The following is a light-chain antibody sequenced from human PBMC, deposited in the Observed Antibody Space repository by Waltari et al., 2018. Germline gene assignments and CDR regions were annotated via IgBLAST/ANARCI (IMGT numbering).Light chain of an antibody. CDR3: QQYDGEVVT. J-gene: IGKJ4*01. CDR1: QSVTSIS. CDR2: GTS. V-gene: IGKV3-20*01. Sequence: CRASQSVTSISLTWYQQKRGQAPRLLIYGTSSMATGIPDRFSGSGSGTDFTLTISRLEPEDFAVYYCQQYDGEVVTFGGGTKVEI.